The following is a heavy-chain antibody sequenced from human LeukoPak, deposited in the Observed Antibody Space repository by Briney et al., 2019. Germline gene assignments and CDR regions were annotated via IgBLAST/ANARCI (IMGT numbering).Heavy chain of an antibody. CDR2: IYYSGGT. Sequence: PSETLSLTCTVSGGSISSSSYYWGWIRQPPGKGLEWIGSIYYSGGTYYNPSLKSRVTISVDTSKNQFSLRLSSVTAADTAVYYCARPYSSGWYYFGYWGQGTLVTVSS. CDR1: GGSISSSSYY. V-gene: IGHV4-39*01. CDR3: ARPYSSGWYYFGY. J-gene: IGHJ4*02. D-gene: IGHD6-19*01.